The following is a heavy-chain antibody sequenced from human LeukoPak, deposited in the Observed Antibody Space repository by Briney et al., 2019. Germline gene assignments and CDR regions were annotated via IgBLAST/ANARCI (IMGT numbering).Heavy chain of an antibody. Sequence: PSETLSLTCTVSGYSISSGYYWGWIRQPPGKGLGWIGSIYHSGSTYYNPSLKSRVTISVDTSKNQFSLKLSSVTAADTAVYYCARASLRCSSTSCYILYSSGFDYWGQGTLVTVSS. D-gene: IGHD2-2*01. J-gene: IGHJ4*02. CDR3: ARASLRCSSTSCYILYSSGFDY. V-gene: IGHV4-38-2*02. CDR1: GYSISSGYY. CDR2: IYHSGST.